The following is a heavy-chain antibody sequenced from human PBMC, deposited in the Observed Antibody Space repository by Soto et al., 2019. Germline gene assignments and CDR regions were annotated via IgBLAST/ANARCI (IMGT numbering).Heavy chain of an antibody. D-gene: IGHD6-13*01. CDR2: ISSSSSYI. V-gene: IGHV3-21*04. CDR1: GFTFSNYN. CDR3: AKEGEYSSSWSDIDY. J-gene: IGHJ4*02. Sequence: LRLSCAASGFTFSNYNMNWVRQAPGKGLEWVSSISSSSSYIYYADSVKGRFTISRDNAKNSLYLQMNSLRAEDTAVYYCAKEGEYSSSWSDIDYWGQGTLVTVSS.